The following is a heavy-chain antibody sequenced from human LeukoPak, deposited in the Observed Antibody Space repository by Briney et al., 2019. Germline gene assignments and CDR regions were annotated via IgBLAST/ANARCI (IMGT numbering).Heavy chain of an antibody. V-gene: IGHV4-38-2*02. CDR2: IYHSGST. D-gene: IGHD2-2*01. J-gene: IGHJ4*02. CDR1: GYSISSGYY. CDR3: ARDRPAAAVDY. Sequence: SETLSLTCTVSGYSISSGYYWGWIRQPPGKGLEWIGSIYHSGSTYYNPSLKSRVTISVDTSKNQFSLKLSSVTAADTAVYYCARDRPAAAVDYWGQGTLVTVSS.